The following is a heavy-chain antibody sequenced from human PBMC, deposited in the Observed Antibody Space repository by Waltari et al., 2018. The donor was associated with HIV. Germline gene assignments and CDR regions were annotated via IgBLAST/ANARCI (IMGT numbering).Heavy chain of an antibody. Sequence: VESGGGVVQSGRSLRLSCATSGFIFSNYGMHWVRQAPGKGLEWVAIIWYDGSNKYFADSVKGRFTISRDNSKNTLYLQMNSLRAEDTAVYYCARDRSSSWYGRDYYYYGMDVWGQGTTVTVSS. D-gene: IGHD6-13*01. CDR3: ARDRSSSWYGRDYYYYGMDV. CDR2: IWYDGSNK. V-gene: IGHV3-33*01. CDR1: GFIFSNYG. J-gene: IGHJ6*02.